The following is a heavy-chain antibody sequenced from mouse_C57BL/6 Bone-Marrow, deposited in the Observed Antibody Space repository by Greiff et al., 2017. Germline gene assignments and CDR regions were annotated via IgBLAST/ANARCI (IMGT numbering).Heavy chain of an antibody. CDR1: GYTFTSYW. V-gene: IGHV1-69*01. Sequence: VKLQESGAELVMPGASVKLSCKASGYTFTSYWMHWVKQRPGQGLEWIGEIDPSDSYTNYNQKFKGKSTLTVDKSSSTAYMQLSSLTSEDSAVYYCARGGTGYWGQGTTLTVSS. CDR3: ARGGTGY. J-gene: IGHJ2*01. CDR2: IDPSDSYT.